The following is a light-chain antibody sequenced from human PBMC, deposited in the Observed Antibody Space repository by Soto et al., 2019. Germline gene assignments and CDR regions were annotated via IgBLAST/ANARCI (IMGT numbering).Light chain of an antibody. J-gene: IGKJ1*01. Sequence: EIVLTQFPGTLSLSPGERATLSCRASQSVTSTYLAWYQQKPGQAPRLLIYGASSRATGIPDRFSGSGSGTDFTLTISSLEPEDFAVYYCQQYGTSLPGTFGQGTKVEIK. CDR2: GAS. CDR1: QSVTSTY. CDR3: QQYGTSLPGT. V-gene: IGKV3-20*01.